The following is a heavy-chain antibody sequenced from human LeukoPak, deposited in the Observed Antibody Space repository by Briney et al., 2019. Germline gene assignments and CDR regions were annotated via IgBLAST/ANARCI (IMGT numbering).Heavy chain of an antibody. V-gene: IGHV3-15*01. D-gene: IGHD1-26*01. CDR2: IKSKTDGGTT. CDR3: TTRGGSFSIFDY. CDR1: GFTFSDAW. J-gene: IGHJ4*02. Sequence: GSLRLSCAASGFTFSDAWMSWVRQAPGKGLEWVGRIKSKTDGGTTDYAAPVKGRFTISRDDSKNTLYLQMNSLKTEDTAVYYCTTRGGSFSIFDYWGQGIPVTVSS.